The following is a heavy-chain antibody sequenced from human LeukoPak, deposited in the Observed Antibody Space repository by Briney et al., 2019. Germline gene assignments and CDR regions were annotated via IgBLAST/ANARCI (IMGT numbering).Heavy chain of an antibody. CDR3: ARGPSYYYDSSGYYVYYYYGMDV. Sequence: PSETLSLTCTVSGGSISSGDYYWSWIRQPPGKGLEWIGYIYYSGSTNYNPSLKSRVTISVDTSKNQFSLKLSSVTAADTAVYYCARGPSYYYDSSGYYVYYYYGMDVWGQGTTVTVSS. CDR1: GGSISSGDYY. CDR2: IYYSGST. J-gene: IGHJ6*02. D-gene: IGHD3-22*01. V-gene: IGHV4-30-4*01.